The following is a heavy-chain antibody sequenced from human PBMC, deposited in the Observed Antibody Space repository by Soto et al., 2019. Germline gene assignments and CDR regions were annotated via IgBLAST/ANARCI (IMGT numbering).Heavy chain of an antibody. V-gene: IGHV1-69*06. D-gene: IGHD3-9*01. CDR2: IIPIFGTA. CDR3: ARVNYDILTGYPKEYFQH. Sequence: SVKVSCKVSGGTFSSYAISWVRQAPGQGLEWMGGIIPIFGTANYAQKFQGRVTITADKSTSTAYMELSSLRSEDTAVYYCARVNYDILTGYPKEYFQHWGQGTLVTVSS. CDR1: GGTFSSYA. J-gene: IGHJ1*01.